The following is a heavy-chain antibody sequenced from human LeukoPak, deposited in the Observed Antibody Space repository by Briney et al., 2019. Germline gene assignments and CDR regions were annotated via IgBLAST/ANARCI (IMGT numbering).Heavy chain of an antibody. Sequence: GGSLRLSCAASGFIFSNYAMHWVRQAPGKGLEWVAVISYDGSNKYYADSVKGRFTVSRDNAKNTLYLQMNSLRAGDTAVYYCASTPNGVAAIYFDYWGQGTLVTVSS. CDR3: ASTPNGVAAIYFDY. D-gene: IGHD2-15*01. J-gene: IGHJ4*02. V-gene: IGHV3-30*04. CDR2: ISYDGSNK. CDR1: GFIFSNYA.